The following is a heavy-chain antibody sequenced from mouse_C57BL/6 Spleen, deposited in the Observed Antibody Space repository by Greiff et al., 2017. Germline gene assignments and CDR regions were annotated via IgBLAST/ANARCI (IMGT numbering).Heavy chain of an antibody. V-gene: IGHV1-69*01. J-gene: IGHJ2*01. D-gene: IGHD1-1*01. CDR3: ARTEYYGSSYFDY. Sequence: QVQLQQPGAELVMPGASVKLSCKASGYTFTSYWMHWVKQRPGQGLEWIGEIDPSDSYTNYNQKFKGKSTLTVDKSSSTAYMQLSSLTSEDSAVYYCARTEYYGSSYFDYWGQGTTLTVSS. CDR2: IDPSDSYT. CDR1: GYTFTSYW.